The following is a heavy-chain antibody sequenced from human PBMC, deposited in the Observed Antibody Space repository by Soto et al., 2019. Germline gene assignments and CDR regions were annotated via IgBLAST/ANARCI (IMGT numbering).Heavy chain of an antibody. J-gene: IGHJ4*02. Sequence: PGGSLRLSCAASGFTFSNYAINWVRQAPGKGLEWVSTISSSGGSTYYADSVKGRFTISRDKSKNTLYLQMNSLRAEDTAVYYCARDSSVYPDYWGQGTLVTVSS. D-gene: IGHD3-22*01. CDR1: GFTFSNYA. CDR2: ISSSGGST. V-gene: IGHV3-23*01. CDR3: ARDSSVYPDY.